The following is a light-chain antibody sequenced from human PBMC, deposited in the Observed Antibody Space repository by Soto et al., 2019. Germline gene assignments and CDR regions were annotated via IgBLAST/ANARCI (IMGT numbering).Light chain of an antibody. J-gene: IGKJ1*01. V-gene: IGKV3-15*01. CDR1: QSVSNN. CDR3: QQYNNWPRT. CDR2: GAS. Sequence: EIVMTQSPATLSVSPGERATLSCRASQSVSNNLAWFQQKPGQAPRLLIYGASTRATVIPASFSGSGSGTEFTLTISSLQSEDFAVYYCQQYNNWPRTFGQGTKVEIK.